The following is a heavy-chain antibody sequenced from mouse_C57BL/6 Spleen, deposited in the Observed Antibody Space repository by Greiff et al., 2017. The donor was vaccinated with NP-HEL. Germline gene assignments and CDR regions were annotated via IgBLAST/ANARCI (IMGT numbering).Heavy chain of an antibody. V-gene: IGHV1-19*01. CDR2: INPYNGGT. J-gene: IGHJ1*03. Sequence: EVQLQQSGPVLVKPGASVKMSCKASGYTFTDYYMNWVKQSHGKSLEWIGVINPYNGGTSYNQKFKGKATLTVDKSSSTAYMELNSLTSEDSAVYYCAEGSSSYWYFDVWGTGTTVTVSS. CDR3: AEGSSSYWYFDV. CDR1: GYTFTDYY. D-gene: IGHD1-1*01.